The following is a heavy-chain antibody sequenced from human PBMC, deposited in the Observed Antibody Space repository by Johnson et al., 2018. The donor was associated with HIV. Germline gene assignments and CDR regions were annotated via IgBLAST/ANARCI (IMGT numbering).Heavy chain of an antibody. J-gene: IGHJ3*02. CDR3: ATEARGVHGTLRFLEWSDGFDI. CDR2: MSFYGRNK. Sequence: QVPLVESGGGVVQPGRSLRLSCAASGFSFSSHAMHWVRQAPGKGLEWVALMSFYGRNKYYAASVKGRFTISRDNSKNTLYLQLNSLRTEDTAVYYCATEARGVHGTLRFLEWSDGFDIWGQGTMVTVSS. D-gene: IGHD3-3*01. CDR1: GFSFSSHA. V-gene: IGHV3-30*04.